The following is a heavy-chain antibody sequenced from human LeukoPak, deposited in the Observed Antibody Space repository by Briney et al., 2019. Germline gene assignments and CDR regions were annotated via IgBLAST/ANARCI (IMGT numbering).Heavy chain of an antibody. CDR3: ARDTEGLDAIEL. Sequence: SETLSLTCTVSGGSISSYYWSWIRQPAGKGLEWIGRIYSGNTNYNLSLKSRVTMSVDTSKNQLSLKLSSVTAADTAVYYCARDTEGLDAIELWGQGTMVTVSS. CDR2: IYSGNT. V-gene: IGHV4-4*07. D-gene: IGHD2-21*01. J-gene: IGHJ3*01. CDR1: GGSISSYY.